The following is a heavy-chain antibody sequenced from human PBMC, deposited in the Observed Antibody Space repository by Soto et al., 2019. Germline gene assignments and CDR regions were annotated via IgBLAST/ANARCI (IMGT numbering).Heavy chain of an antibody. D-gene: IGHD6-6*01. CDR3: ARVRQRVGYFYYYMDG. Sequence: QVQLLQSGAEVKKPGASVKVSCKASGYTFTNYGITWVRQAPGQGLEGMGWISAYNGDTHYTQRLQGRVTMTTDTPTSTAYMELRGLRSDDTAVYYCARVRQRVGYFYYYMDGWGKGTTVTVSS. J-gene: IGHJ6*03. CDR2: ISAYNGDT. V-gene: IGHV1-18*01. CDR1: GYTFTNYG.